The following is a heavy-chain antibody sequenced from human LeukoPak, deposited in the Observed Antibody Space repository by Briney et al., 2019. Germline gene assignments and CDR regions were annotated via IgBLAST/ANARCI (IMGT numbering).Heavy chain of an antibody. CDR2: IWYDGSNE. CDR1: GFTFSRYG. D-gene: IGHD2-2*01. V-gene: IGHV3-33*08. J-gene: IGHJ4*02. Sequence: TGRSLRLSCAASGFTFSRYGMHWVRQAPGKGLEWVAVIWYDGSNEYYADSVKGRFTISRDNSKSTLYLQINSLRAEDTAVYYCARCPSTENFDYWGQGTPVTVSS. CDR3: ARCPSTENFDY.